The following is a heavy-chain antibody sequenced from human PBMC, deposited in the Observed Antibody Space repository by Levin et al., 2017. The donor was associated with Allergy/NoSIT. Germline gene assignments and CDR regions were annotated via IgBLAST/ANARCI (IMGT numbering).Heavy chain of an antibody. Sequence: GGSLRLSCTASGFTFSNYAMTWVRQAPGKGLEWVSAISGTGFSTYYADSVTGRFTISRDNSKNTLFLQLNSLRADDSAIYYCAKDRGSSGSWYFDYWGQGTLVTVSS. V-gene: IGHV3-23*01. CDR3: AKDRGSSGSWYFDY. CDR2: ISGTGFST. D-gene: IGHD6-13*01. CDR1: GFTFSNYA. J-gene: IGHJ4*02.